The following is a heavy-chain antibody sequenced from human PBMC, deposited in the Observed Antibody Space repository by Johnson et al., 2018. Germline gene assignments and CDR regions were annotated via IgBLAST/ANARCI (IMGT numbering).Heavy chain of an antibody. V-gene: IGHV3-30*18. CDR1: GFTFSNFG. J-gene: IGHJ3*02. Sequence: QVQLVQSGGGVVQXGRSLRLSCAASGFTFSNFGMHWVRQAPGKGLEWVADISYDGRNKNYADSVKGRFALSRENAKNTLDGQMDSLRAEDTAVYYCAKDRAGRYSSRWSDAFDIWGPGTMVTVSS. CDR2: ISYDGRNK. CDR3: AKDRAGRYSSRWSDAFDI. D-gene: IGHD6-13*01.